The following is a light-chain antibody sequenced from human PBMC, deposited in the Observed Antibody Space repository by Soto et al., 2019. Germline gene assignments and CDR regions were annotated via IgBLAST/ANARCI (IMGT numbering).Light chain of an antibody. V-gene: IGLV2-14*03. CDR2: DVS. CDR1: SSDVGGYKY. Sequence: QSALTQPASVSGSPGQSITISCTGSSSDVGGYKYVSWDQQHHPGKAPKLMIYDVSNRPSGVSNRFSGSKSGNTASLTISGLQAEDEADYYCSSYTNSSTVVFGGGTQLTVL. CDR3: SSYTNSSTVV. J-gene: IGLJ2*01.